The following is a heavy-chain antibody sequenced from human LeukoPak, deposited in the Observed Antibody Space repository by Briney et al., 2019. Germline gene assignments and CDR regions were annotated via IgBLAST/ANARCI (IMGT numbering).Heavy chain of an antibody. Sequence: SETLSLTCTVSGGSISSSSYYWGWIRQPPGKGLEWIGSIYYSGSTYYNPSLKSRVTISVDTSKNQFSLKLSSVTAADTAVYYCARGGLLWFGELFGNRDAFDIWGQGTMVTVPS. CDR3: ARGGLLWFGELFGNRDAFDI. CDR1: GGSISSSSYY. D-gene: IGHD3-10*01. V-gene: IGHV4-39*07. CDR2: IYYSGST. J-gene: IGHJ3*02.